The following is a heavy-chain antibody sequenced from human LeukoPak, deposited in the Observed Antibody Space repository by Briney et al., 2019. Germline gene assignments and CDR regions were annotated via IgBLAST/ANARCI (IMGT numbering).Heavy chain of an antibody. J-gene: IGHJ4*02. Sequence: GESLRLSCAASGFTFSSYWMHWVRQAPGKGLVWVSRINSDGSSTSYTDSVKGRFTISRDNAKNTLYLQMNSLRAEDTAVYYCARDQYTQALFDYWGQETLVPV. CDR3: ARDQYTQALFDY. CDR2: INSDGSST. V-gene: IGHV3-74*01. D-gene: IGHD2-2*02. CDR1: GFTFSSYW.